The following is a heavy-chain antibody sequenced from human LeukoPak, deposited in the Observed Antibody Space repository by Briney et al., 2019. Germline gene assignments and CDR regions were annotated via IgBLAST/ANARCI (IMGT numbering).Heavy chain of an antibody. CDR3: ARGMGSGSYSAAYYFDY. Sequence: ASVKVSCKASGYTLTSYDFNWVRQATGQGVEWMGWMDPNSGNTGYAQKFQGRVTMTRNTSISTAYMELSSLRSEDTAVYYCARGMGSGSYSAAYYFDYWGKGTLVTVSS. CDR2: MDPNSGNT. CDR1: GYTLTSYD. V-gene: IGHV1-8*01. D-gene: IGHD3-22*01. J-gene: IGHJ4*02.